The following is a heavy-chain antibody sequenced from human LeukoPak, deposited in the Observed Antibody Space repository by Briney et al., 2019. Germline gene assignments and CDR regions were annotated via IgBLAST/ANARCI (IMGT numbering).Heavy chain of an antibody. Sequence: GALRLSCAASGFTVSGNYMSWVRQAPGKGLEWLSVIHRGGNTYYADSVKGRFTISRDNAKNSLYLQMNSLRAEDTAVYYCARFLAVAGPDFDYWGQGTLVTVSS. CDR1: GFTVSGNY. CDR2: IHRGGNT. V-gene: IGHV3-66*01. CDR3: ARFLAVAGPDFDY. D-gene: IGHD6-19*01. J-gene: IGHJ4*02.